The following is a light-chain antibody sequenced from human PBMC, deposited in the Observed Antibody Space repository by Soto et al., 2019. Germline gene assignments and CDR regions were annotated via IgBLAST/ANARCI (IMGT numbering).Light chain of an antibody. CDR3: KSYDSSLSSYV. J-gene: IGLJ1*01. CDR1: SSNIGAGHD. Sequence: QSVLTQPPSVSGAPGQGVTISCTGSSSNIGAGHDVHWYQQLPGTAPKLLIFGNINRPSGVPDRFSGSKSGTSAPLAITGIQAADEADYYCKSYDSSLSSYVFGTGTKVTVL. V-gene: IGLV1-40*01. CDR2: GNI.